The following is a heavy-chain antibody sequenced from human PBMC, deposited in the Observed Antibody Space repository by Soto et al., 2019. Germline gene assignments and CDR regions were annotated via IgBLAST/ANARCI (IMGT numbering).Heavy chain of an antibody. CDR3: ARGFEGYCSSTSCPPFDP. J-gene: IGHJ5*02. Sequence: GGSLRVSCAASGFTFSSYSMNWVRQAPGKGLEWVSSISSSSSYIYYADSVKGRFTISRDNAKNSLYLQMNSLRAEDTAVYYCARGFEGYCSSTSCPPFDPWGQGTLVTVSS. CDR2: ISSSSSYI. CDR1: GFTFSSYS. V-gene: IGHV3-21*01. D-gene: IGHD2-2*01.